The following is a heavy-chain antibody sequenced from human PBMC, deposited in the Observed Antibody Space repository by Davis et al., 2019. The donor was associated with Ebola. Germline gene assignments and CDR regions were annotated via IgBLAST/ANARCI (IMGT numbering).Heavy chain of an antibody. D-gene: IGHD3-10*01. CDR3: ATYYYGSGSYYPDGFDP. CDR2: IYYSGST. J-gene: IGHJ5*02. Sequence: MPSETLSLTCAVYGGSFSGYYWSWIRQPPRKGLEWIGSIYYSGSTYYNPSLKSRVTISVDTSKNQFSLKLSSVTAADTAVYYCATYYYGSGSYYPDGFDPWGQGTLVTVSS. V-gene: IGHV4-34*01. CDR1: GGSFSGYY.